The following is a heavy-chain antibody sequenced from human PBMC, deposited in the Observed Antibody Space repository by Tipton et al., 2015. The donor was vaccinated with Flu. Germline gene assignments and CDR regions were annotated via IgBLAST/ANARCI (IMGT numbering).Heavy chain of an antibody. V-gene: IGHV1-8*01. J-gene: IGHJ6*02. D-gene: IGHD1-1*01. CDR3: ARPIGRPSNDYPMDV. Sequence: QLVQSGAEVKEPGASVRVSCKASGYTFTGYDINWVRQAAGQGPEWMGWMNPQNGHTGYTQKFEGRVTMTRDTAVNTAYMELSSLTSEDSAVYFCARPIGRPSNDYPMDVWGQGTTVTVSS. CDR1: GYTFTGYD. CDR2: MNPQNGHT.